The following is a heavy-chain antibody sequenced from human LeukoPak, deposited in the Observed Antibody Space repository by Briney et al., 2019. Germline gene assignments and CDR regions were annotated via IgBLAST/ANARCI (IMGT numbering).Heavy chain of an antibody. CDR3: ARLLSGGYYFDY. D-gene: IGHD1-26*01. Sequence: GSLRLSCAASGFTFSDYYMSWIRQAPGKGLEWVSYISRGGTTIYYADSVKGRFTISRDNAKNSLHLQVNSLGAEDTAIYYCARLLSGGYYFDYWGQGTLVTVSS. J-gene: IGHJ4*02. CDR1: GFTFSDYY. V-gene: IGHV3-11*01. CDR2: ISRGGTTI.